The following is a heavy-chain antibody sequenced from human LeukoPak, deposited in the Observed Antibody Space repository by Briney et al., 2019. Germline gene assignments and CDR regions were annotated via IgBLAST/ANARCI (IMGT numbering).Heavy chain of an antibody. CDR3: ARGGFWSGYYNYYGMDV. CDR2: ISSSSSTI. D-gene: IGHD3-3*01. Sequence: GGSLRLSCAASGFTFSSYSMNWVRQAPGKGLEWVSYISSSSSTIYYADSVKGRFTISRDNAKDSLYLQMNSLRAEDTAVYFCARGGFWSGYYNYYGMDVWGQGTTVTVSS. J-gene: IGHJ6*02. V-gene: IGHV3-48*04. CDR1: GFTFSSYS.